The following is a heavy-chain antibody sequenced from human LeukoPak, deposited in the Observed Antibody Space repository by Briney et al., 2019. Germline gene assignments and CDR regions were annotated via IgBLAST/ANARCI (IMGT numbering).Heavy chain of an antibody. V-gene: IGHV4-39*07. CDR2: INHSGST. Sequence: PSETLSLTCTVSLGSITSSGYYWGWIRQPPGKGLEWIGEINHSGSTNYNPSLKSRVTISVDTSKNQFSLKLSSVTAADTAVYYCARYQLLRPYYGMDVWGQGTTVTVSS. J-gene: IGHJ6*02. CDR3: ARYQLLRPYYGMDV. D-gene: IGHD2-2*01. CDR1: LGSITSSGYY.